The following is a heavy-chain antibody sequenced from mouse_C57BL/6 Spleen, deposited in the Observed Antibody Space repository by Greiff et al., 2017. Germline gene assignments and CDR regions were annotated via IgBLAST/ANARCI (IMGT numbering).Heavy chain of an antibody. V-gene: IGHV5-17*01. D-gene: IGHD2-3*01. J-gene: IGHJ2*01. CDR3: ARRDGYYKYFDY. CDR2: ISSGSSTI. Sequence: DVHLVESGGGLVKPGGSLKLSCAASGFTFSDYGMHWVRQAPEKGLEWVAYISSGSSTIYYADTVKGRFTISRDNAKNTLFLQRTSLRSEDTAMYYCARRDGYYKYFDYWGQGTTLTVSS. CDR1: GFTFSDYG.